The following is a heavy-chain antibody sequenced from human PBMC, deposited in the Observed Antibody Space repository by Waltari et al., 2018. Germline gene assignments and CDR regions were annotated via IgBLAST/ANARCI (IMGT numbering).Heavy chain of an antibody. CDR2: ISPYNENT. Sequence: QVQLVQSGPEVKRPGASVKVSCKASGYSFTNFGISWVRQATGQGLEWMGWISPYNENTNYAQSLQGRVTMTTDTYTNTAYLELRSLNSDDTAVYFCARVRDIVLVVGSTQKRNEFDAWGQGTLVTVSS. CDR3: ARVRDIVLVVGSTQKRNEFDA. J-gene: IGHJ5*02. V-gene: IGHV1-18*01. D-gene: IGHD2-8*02. CDR1: GYSFTNFG.